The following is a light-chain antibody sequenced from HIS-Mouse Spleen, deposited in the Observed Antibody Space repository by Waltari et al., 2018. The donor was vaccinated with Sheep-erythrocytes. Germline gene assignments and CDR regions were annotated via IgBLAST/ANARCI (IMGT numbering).Light chain of an antibody. CDR2: QDS. V-gene: IGLV3-1*01. CDR3: QAWDSSTAV. CDR1: KLGDKY. J-gene: IGLJ2*01. Sequence: SYELTQPPSVSVSPGQTASITCSGDKLGDKYAYWYQQKPGQSPVLVIYQDSKRPSGIPRRFSGSNSGNTATLTISGTQAMDEADYYCQAWDSSTAVFGGGTKLTVL.